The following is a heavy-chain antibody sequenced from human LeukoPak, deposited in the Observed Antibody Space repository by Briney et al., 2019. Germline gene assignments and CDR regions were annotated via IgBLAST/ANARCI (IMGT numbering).Heavy chain of an antibody. CDR1: GFTFSSYS. V-gene: IGHV3-21*01. D-gene: IGHD5-18*01. Sequence: GGSLRLPCAASGFTFSSYSMNWVRQAPGKGLEWVSSISSSSSYIYYADSVKGRFTISRDNAKNSLYLQMNSLRAEDTAVYYCARWIQLWYYFDYWGQGTLVTVSS. J-gene: IGHJ4*02. CDR2: ISSSSSYI. CDR3: ARWIQLWYYFDY.